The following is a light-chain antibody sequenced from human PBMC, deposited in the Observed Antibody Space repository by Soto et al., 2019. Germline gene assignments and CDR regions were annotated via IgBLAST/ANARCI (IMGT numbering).Light chain of an antibody. CDR1: QTITTW. V-gene: IGKV1-5*01. CDR3: HQYDSWT. J-gene: IGKJ1*01. Sequence: DIQMTQSPSTLSASVGDRVTITCRASQTITTWLAWYQQKPGKAHRLLMYGASTLKSGVPSRFSGSGSGTDFTLTISRLEPEDFAVYYCHQYDSWTFGQGTKVDI. CDR2: GAS.